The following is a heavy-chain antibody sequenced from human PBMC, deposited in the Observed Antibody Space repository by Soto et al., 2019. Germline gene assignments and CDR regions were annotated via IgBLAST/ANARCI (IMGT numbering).Heavy chain of an antibody. V-gene: IGHV3-30-3*01. CDR1: GFTFSYYA. Sequence: GGSLRLSCAASGFTFSYYAMHWVRQAPGKGLEWVALISYDGSDKDYADSVKGRFTISRDNSRNTLFLQMNSLRAEDTAVYYCARDYYKYYDSSGYYRSPAYWGQGTLVTVSS. D-gene: IGHD3-22*01. CDR3: ARDYYKYYDSSGYYRSPAY. J-gene: IGHJ4*02. CDR2: ISYDGSDK.